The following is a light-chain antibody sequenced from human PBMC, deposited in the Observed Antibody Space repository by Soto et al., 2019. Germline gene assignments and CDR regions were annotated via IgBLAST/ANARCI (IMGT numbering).Light chain of an antibody. V-gene: IGKV1-27*01. Sequence: DIQMTQSPSSLSASVGDRVIITCRASQGISNYLAWYQQKPGKVPKLLIHAASTLQSGVPSRFSGSGSGTDFTLTISSLQPEDVATDYCQKYDSAPQTFGQGTKLEIK. J-gene: IGKJ2*01. CDR2: AAS. CDR3: QKYDSAPQT. CDR1: QGISNY.